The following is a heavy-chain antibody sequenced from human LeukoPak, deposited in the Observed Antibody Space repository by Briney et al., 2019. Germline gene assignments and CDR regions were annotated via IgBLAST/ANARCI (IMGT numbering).Heavy chain of an antibody. D-gene: IGHD4-23*01. Sequence: SETLSLTCTVSGGSISGGDYFWSWVRQPPGKGLEWIGYIYHSGGAHYNPSLKSRVTISVDTSKNQFSLKLSSVTAADTAVYYCARQAGGTSGPFDYWGQGTLVTVSS. CDR2: IYHSGGA. CDR3: ARQAGGTSGPFDY. CDR1: GGSISGGDYF. V-gene: IGHV4-30-4*01. J-gene: IGHJ4*02.